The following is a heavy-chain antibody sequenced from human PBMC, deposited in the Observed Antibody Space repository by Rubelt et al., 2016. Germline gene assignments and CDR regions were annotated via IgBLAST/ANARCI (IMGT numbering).Heavy chain of an antibody. D-gene: IGHD4-23*01. CDR3: ARSTVVTLYNWFDP. CDR2: ISYSGHT. J-gene: IGHJ5*02. CDR1: GDSINSSSYH. V-gene: IGHV4-39*07. Sequence: QLQLQESGPGLVKPSETLSLTCTVSGDSINSSSYHWVWVRQPPGKGLEWIGSISYSGHTYYNPSLKSRVTLSVDTSKNQFYLDLNSGTAADTAVYYCARSTVVTLYNWFDPWGQGTLVTVSS.